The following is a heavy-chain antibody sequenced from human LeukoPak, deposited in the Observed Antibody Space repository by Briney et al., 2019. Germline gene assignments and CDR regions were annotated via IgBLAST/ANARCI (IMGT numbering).Heavy chain of an antibody. J-gene: IGHJ3*02. CDR3: ARHVLGYSYGHDAFDI. D-gene: IGHD5-18*01. Sequence: GESLRISCKGSGYSFTSYWIGWVRQMPGKGLEWMGIIYPGDSDTRYSPSFQGQVTISADKPISTAYLQWSSLKASDTAMYYCARHVLGYSYGHDAFDIWGQGTMVTVSS. CDR2: IYPGDSDT. CDR1: GYSFTSYW. V-gene: IGHV5-51*01.